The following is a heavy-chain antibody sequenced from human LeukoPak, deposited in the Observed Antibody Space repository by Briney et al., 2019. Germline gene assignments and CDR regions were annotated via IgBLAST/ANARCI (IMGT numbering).Heavy chain of an antibody. D-gene: IGHD3-16*01. V-gene: IGHV4-59*01. CDR1: GGSISSYY. J-gene: IGHJ6*03. CDR2: IYYSGST. Sequence: PSETLSLTCTVSGGSISSYYWSWIRQRPGKGLEWIGYIYYSGSTNYNPSLKSRVTISVDTSKNQFSLKLSSVTAADTAVYYCARETSQKGAHYMDIWGKGTTVTISS. CDR3: ARETSQKGAHYMDI.